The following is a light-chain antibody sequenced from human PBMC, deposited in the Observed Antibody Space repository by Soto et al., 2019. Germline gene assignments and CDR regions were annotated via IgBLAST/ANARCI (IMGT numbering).Light chain of an antibody. CDR1: QSVSSSY. CDR2: GAS. CDR3: QQYGSSPRT. Sequence: EIVLTQSPGTLSLSPGERATLSCRASQSVSSSYLAWYQQKPGQAPRLLIYGASSSATGIPDRFSGSGSGKDFTLTISRLEPEDFAVYYCQQYGSSPRTFGQGTKLETK. J-gene: IGKJ2*01. V-gene: IGKV3-20*01.